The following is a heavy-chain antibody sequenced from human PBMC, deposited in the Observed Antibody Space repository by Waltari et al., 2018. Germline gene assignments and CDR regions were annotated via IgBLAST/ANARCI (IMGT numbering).Heavy chain of an antibody. CDR1: GFTFSSYW. V-gene: IGHV3-74*01. CDR3: AREDRGYSNYYGMDV. Sequence: EVQLVESGGGLVQPGGSLRLSCAASGFTFSSYWMHWVRQAPGKGLVWVSRINSEGSSTSYADSVKGRFTISRDNAKNTLYLQMNSLRAEDTAVYYCAREDRGYSNYYGMDVWGQGTTVTVSS. J-gene: IGHJ6*02. CDR2: INSEGSST. D-gene: IGHD4-4*01.